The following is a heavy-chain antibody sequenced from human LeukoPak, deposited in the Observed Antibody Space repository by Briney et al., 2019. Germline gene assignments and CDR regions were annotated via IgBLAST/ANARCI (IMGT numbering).Heavy chain of an antibody. J-gene: IGHJ4*02. V-gene: IGHV3-48*03. Sequence: GGSLRLSCAASGFTFSSYEMNWVRRAPGRGLEWVSYISSSGSTIYYADSVKGRFTISRDNAKNSLYLQMNSLRAEDTAVYYCARRGSYNDYWGQGTLVTVSS. D-gene: IGHD3-16*01. CDR3: ARRGSYNDY. CDR1: GFTFSSYE. CDR2: ISSSGSTI.